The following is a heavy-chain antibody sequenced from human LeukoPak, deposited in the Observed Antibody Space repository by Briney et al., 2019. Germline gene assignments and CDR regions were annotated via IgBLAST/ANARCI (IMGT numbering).Heavy chain of an antibody. D-gene: IGHD2-2*01. V-gene: IGHV5-51*01. CDR3: ARLPYCSSTSCYEGDY. Sequence: GESLKISCKGSGYSFTSYWIGWVRQMPGKGLEWMGIIYPGDSDTRYSPSFQGQVTISADKSISTAYLQWSSLEASDTAMYYCARLPYCSSTSCYEGDYWGQGTLVTVSS. CDR2: IYPGDSDT. J-gene: IGHJ4*02. CDR1: GYSFTSYW.